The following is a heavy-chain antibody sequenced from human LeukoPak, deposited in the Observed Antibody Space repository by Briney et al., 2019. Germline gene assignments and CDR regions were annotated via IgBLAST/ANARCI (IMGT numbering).Heavy chain of an antibody. D-gene: IGHD4-17*01. J-gene: IGHJ3*02. CDR1: GFTFSSYS. V-gene: IGHV3-21*01. Sequence: GGSLRLSCAASGFTFSSYSMNWVRQAPGKGLEWVSSISSSSSYIYYADSVKGRFTISRDNAKNSLYLQMNSLRAEDTAVYYCARVDYAVTTYPDAFDIWGQGTMVTVSS. CDR3: ARVDYAVTTYPDAFDI. CDR2: ISSSSSYI.